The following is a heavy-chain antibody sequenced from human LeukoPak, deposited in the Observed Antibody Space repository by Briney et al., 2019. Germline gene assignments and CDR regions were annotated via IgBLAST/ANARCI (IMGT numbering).Heavy chain of an antibody. D-gene: IGHD6-13*01. CDR1: GYNFAHDW. CDR2: IYPGDSDT. J-gene: IGHJ4*02. Sequence: GESLKISRTGSGYNFAHDWIGWVRQMPGKGLEWMGIIYPGDSDTIYSPSFQGQVTISADKSISTAYLQWSSLKASDTAMYYCARGSSSWLDYWGQGTLVTVSS. CDR3: ARGSSSWLDY. V-gene: IGHV5-51*01.